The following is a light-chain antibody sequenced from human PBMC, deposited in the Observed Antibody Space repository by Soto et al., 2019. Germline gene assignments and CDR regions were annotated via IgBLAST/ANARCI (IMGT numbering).Light chain of an antibody. CDR3: SSYTTFSTGV. CDR2: DVT. CDR1: SSDVGGYNY. Sequence: QSALTQPASVSGSPGQSITISCTGTSSDVGGYNYVSWYQQHPGKAPKLMIYDVTNRPSGVSNRFSGSKSGNTASLTISGLQAEDEADYYCSSYTTFSTGVFGGGTQLTVL. J-gene: IGLJ3*02. V-gene: IGLV2-14*01.